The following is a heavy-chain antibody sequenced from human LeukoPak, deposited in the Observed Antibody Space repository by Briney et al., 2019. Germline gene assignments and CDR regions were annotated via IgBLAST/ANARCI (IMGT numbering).Heavy chain of an antibody. CDR3: ARSGGGGDYFDY. CDR2: IKQDGSDK. Sequence: GGSLRLSCVASGFTFTSYWMNWVRQAPGKGLEWVANIKQDGSDKYYVDSVKGRFTISRDNAKNSLYLQMNSLRAEDTALYYCARSGGGGDYFDYWGQGTLVTVSS. CDR1: GFTFTSYW. J-gene: IGHJ4*02. D-gene: IGHD3-10*01. V-gene: IGHV3-7*04.